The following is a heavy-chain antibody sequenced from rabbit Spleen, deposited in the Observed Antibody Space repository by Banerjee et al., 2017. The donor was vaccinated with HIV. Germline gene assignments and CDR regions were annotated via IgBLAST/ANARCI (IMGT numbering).Heavy chain of an antibody. CDR1: SFSFSDRDV. D-gene: IGHD2-1*01. V-gene: IGHV1S45*01. CDR3: ARGSATMTMVITGYYLSL. Sequence: QEQLEESGGGLVKPGASLTLTCKASSFSFSDRDVMCWVRQAPGKGLEWIACITVGDGSTWSANWAKGRFTISKGSSTAVTLQMTSLTAADTATYFCARGSATMTMVITGYYLSLWGPGTLVTVS. J-gene: IGHJ4*01. CDR2: ITVGDGST.